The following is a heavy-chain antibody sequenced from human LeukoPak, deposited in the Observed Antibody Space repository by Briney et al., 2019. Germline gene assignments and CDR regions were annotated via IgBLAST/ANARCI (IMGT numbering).Heavy chain of an antibody. V-gene: IGHV3-23*01. CDR3: AKGGEDSGYNSHFDY. CDR1: GFTFTSYA. D-gene: IGHD5-24*01. J-gene: IGHJ4*02. CDR2: ISGSGGSR. Sequence: GGSLRLSCATSGFTFTSYALGWVRQAPGKGLEWVSLISGSGGSRYYGDSVKGRFTISRENSKNLVYLEMNSLRAGDTAVYYCAKGGEDSGYNSHFDYWGQGTLVIVSS.